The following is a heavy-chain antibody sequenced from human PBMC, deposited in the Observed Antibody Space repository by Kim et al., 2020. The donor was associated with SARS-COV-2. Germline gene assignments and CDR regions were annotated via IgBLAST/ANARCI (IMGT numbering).Heavy chain of an antibody. CDR3: VKDPHGRGWSYSADV. CDR2: ISSNVSST. V-gene: IGHV3-64D*09. CDR1: GFTFSSYA. D-gene: IGHD1-26*01. Sequence: WGSLRLSCSASGFTFSSYAMHWVRQAPGKGLEYDSSISSNVSSTYYADSVKGRFTISRDNSMNTLFLQMSSLRAEDTAVYYCVKDPHGRGWSYSADV. J-gene: IGHJ3*01.